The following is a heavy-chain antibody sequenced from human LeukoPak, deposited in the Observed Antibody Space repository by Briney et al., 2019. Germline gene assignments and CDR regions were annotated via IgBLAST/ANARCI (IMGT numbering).Heavy chain of an antibody. Sequence: SETLSLTCTVSGDSLSSHFWSRIRQPPGKGLEWIGYIYGSGSTNYDPSHKSRVTISEDTSKNHFSLELTSVTAADTAVYYCARNVGWYSHDSWGQGTLVTVSS. V-gene: IGHV4-59*08. D-gene: IGHD6-19*01. CDR1: GDSLSSHF. CDR2: IYGSGST. CDR3: ARNVGWYSHDS. J-gene: IGHJ4*02.